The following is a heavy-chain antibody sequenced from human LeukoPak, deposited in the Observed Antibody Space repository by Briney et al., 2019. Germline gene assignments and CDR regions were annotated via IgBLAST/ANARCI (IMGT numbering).Heavy chain of an antibody. V-gene: IGHV1-69*05. Sequence: PGASVKVSCKASGGTFSSYAISWVRQAPGQGLEWMGGIIPIFGTANYAQNFQGRVTMTRNTSINTAYMELSSLRSEDTAVYYCARTLRSAGGDFWSGYYYYYGMDVWGQGTTVTVSS. D-gene: IGHD3-3*01. CDR3: ARTLRSAGGDFWSGYYYYYGMDV. CDR1: GGTFSSYA. J-gene: IGHJ6*02. CDR2: IIPIFGTA.